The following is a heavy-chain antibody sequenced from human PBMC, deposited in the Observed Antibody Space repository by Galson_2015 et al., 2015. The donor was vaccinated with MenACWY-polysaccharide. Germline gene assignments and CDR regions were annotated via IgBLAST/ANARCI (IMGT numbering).Heavy chain of an antibody. CDR2: ISSSGTI. CDR1: GFTFSSYS. CDR3: ARVLKGLVGATPDY. D-gene: IGHD1-26*01. J-gene: IGHJ4*02. V-gene: IGHV3-48*02. Sequence: SLRLSCAASGFTFSSYSMNWVRQAPGKGLEWVSYISSSGTIYYADSVKGRFTISRDNGKNSLYLQRNSLRDDDTAVYYCARVLKGLVGATPDYWGQGTLVTVSS.